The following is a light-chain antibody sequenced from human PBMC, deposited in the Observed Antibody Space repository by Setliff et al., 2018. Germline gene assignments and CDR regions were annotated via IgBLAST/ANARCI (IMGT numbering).Light chain of an antibody. Sequence: QSALTQPPSASGSPGQSVTISCTGSSSDVGGYDYVSWYQQHPGKVPKLMTYEVNRRPSGVPDRFSGSKSGNTASLTVSGLQAEDEADYYCSAYAGSNNWGVFGTGTKVTVL. CDR1: SSDVGGYDY. CDR2: EVN. V-gene: IGLV2-8*01. CDR3: SAYAGSNNWGV. J-gene: IGLJ1*01.